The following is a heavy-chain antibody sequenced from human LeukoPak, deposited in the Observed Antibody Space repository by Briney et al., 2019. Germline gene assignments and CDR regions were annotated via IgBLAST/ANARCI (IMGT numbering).Heavy chain of an antibody. V-gene: IGHV4-61*02. Sequence: KPSQTLSLTCTVSGGSISSGSYYWSWIRQPAGKGLEWIGRIYTSGSTNYSPSLKSRVTISVDTSKNQFSLKLSSVTAADTAVYYCARVRPAAMPPYYYYYMDVWGKGTTVTVSS. CDR3: ARVRPAAMPPYYYYYMDV. CDR2: IYTSGST. D-gene: IGHD2-2*01. CDR1: GGSISSGSYY. J-gene: IGHJ6*03.